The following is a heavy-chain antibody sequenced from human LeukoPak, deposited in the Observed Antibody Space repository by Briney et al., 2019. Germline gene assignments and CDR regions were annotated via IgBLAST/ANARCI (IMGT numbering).Heavy chain of an antibody. CDR2: IIPIFGTA. D-gene: IGHD2-15*01. V-gene: IGHV1-69*13. CDR1: GGTFSSYA. CDR3: ARGIEVAHSDYFDY. Sequence: SVKVSCKASGGTFSSYAISWVRQAPGQGLEWMGGIIPIFGTANYAQKFQGRVTITADESTSTAYMELSSLRSEGTAVYYCARGIEVAHSDYFDYWGQGTLVTVSS. J-gene: IGHJ4*02.